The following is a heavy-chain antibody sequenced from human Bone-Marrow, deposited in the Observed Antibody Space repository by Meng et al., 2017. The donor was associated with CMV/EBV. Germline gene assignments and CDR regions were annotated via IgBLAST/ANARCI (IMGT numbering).Heavy chain of an antibody. J-gene: IGHJ6*02. CDR2: IIPILGIA. CDR1: GGTFSSYT. Sequence: SVKVSCKASGGTFSSYTISWVRQAPGQGLEWMGRIIPILGIANYAQKFQGRVTITADKSTSTAYLELSSLRSEDTAVYYCATASFDYHPVSFVGYYHGMDVWGPGTTVNVSS. D-gene: IGHD3-9*01. V-gene: IGHV1-69*02. CDR3: ATASFDYHPVSFVGYYHGMDV.